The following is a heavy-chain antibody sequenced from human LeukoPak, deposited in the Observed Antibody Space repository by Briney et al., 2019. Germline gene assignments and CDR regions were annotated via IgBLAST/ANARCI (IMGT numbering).Heavy chain of an antibody. CDR1: GDSITGYY. CDR3: ARSDGYGLVGI. J-gene: IGHJ3*02. Sequence: PSETLSLTCSVSGDSITGYYWGWIRQPPGKTLEWIGSIYSSGSTYYNPSLKSRVIIIIDTPKNHFSLTLSSVTAADTAVYYCARSDGYGLVGIWGQGTMVTVSS. CDR2: IYSSGST. D-gene: IGHD3-10*01. V-gene: IGHV4-39*07.